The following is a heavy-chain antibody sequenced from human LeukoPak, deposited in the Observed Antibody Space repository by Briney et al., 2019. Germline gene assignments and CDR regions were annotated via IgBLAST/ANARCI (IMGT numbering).Heavy chain of an antibody. J-gene: IGHJ4*02. Sequence: GGSLRLSCAASGFTFSSYSMNWVRQAPGKGLEWVSYISSSSSTIYYADSVKGRFTISRDNAKNSLYLQMNSLRAEDTAVYYCARGSEYYYGPGSYLIWGQGTLVTVSS. CDR2: ISSSSSTI. CDR1: GFTFSSYS. D-gene: IGHD3-10*01. V-gene: IGHV3-48*01. CDR3: ARGSEYYYGPGSYLI.